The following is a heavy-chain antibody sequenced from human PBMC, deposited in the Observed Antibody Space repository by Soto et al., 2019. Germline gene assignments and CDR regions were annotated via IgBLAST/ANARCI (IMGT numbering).Heavy chain of an antibody. CDR2: ISYDGSNK. CDR3: AKEGGSGYSGYGVGYYYMDV. V-gene: IGHV3-30*18. J-gene: IGHJ6*03. D-gene: IGHD5-12*01. Sequence: GGSLRLSCAASGFTFSSYGMHWVRQAPGKGLEWVAVISYDGSNKYYADSVKGRFTISRDNSKNTLYLQMNSLRAEDTAVYYCAKEGGSGYSGYGVGYYYMDVWGKGTTVTVSS. CDR1: GFTFSSYG.